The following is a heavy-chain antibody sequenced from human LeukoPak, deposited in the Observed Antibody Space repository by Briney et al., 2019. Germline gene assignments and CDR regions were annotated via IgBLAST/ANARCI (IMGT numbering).Heavy chain of an antibody. CDR2: IYPGDSDT. D-gene: IGHD3-10*01. J-gene: IGHJ4*02. Sequence: GESLKISCQGSGYSFTTYWIGWVRQMPGKGLECMGIIYPGDSDTRYSPSFQGQVTLSADKSINTAYLQWSSLKASDTAMYYCARLGTYWSNYYFEYWGQGTLVTVSS. CDR3: ARLGTYWSNYYFEY. V-gene: IGHV5-51*01. CDR1: GYSFTTYW.